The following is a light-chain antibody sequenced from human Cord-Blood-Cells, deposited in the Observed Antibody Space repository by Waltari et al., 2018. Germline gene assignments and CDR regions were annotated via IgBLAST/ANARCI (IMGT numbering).Light chain of an antibody. V-gene: IGLV3-25*03. CDR2: KDS. J-gene: IGLJ2*01. CDR3: QSADSSVV. CDR1: ALPKQH. Sequence: SYELTQPPSVSVSPGQTARITCPGHALPKQHAYWYQQKPGQAPVLVIYKDSERPSGIPERFSGSSSGTTVTLTISGVQAEDEADYYCQSADSSVVFGGGTKLTVL.